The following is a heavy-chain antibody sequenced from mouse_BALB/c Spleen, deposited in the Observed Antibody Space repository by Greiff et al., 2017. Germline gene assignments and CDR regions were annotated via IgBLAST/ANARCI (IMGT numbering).Heavy chain of an antibody. D-gene: IGHD2-4*01. CDR3: AREKNDYDWFAY. Sequence: EVQLQQSGAELVKPGASVKLSCTASGFNIKDTYMHWVKQRPEQGLEWIGRIDPANGNTKYDPKFQGKATITADTSSNTAYLQLSSLTSEDTAVYYCAREKNDYDWFAYWGQGTLVTVSA. CDR2: IDPANGNT. V-gene: IGHV14-3*02. J-gene: IGHJ3*01. CDR1: GFNIKDTY.